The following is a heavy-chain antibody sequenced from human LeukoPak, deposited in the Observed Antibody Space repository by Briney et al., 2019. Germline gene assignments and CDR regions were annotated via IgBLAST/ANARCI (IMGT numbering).Heavy chain of an antibody. Sequence: GGSLRLSCAASGFTFSSHGMNWVRQAPGKGLEWVSAISGSGGSTYYADSVKGRFTISRDNSKNTLYLQMNSLRAEDTAVYYCAKNGVARPYYYYYMDVWGKGTTVTVSS. CDR1: GFTFSSHG. CDR3: AKNGVARPYYYYYMDV. CDR2: ISGSGGST. D-gene: IGHD2-8*01. V-gene: IGHV3-23*01. J-gene: IGHJ6*03.